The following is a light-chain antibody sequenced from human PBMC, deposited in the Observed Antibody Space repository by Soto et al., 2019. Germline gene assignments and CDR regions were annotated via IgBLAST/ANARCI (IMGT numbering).Light chain of an antibody. CDR1: SSDVGGYNY. CDR3: SSYTSSSTLV. V-gene: IGLV2-14*01. Sequence: QSALTQPASVSGSPGQSITISCTGTSSDVGGYNYVSWYQQHPGKAPKLMIYDVSNRPSGVSNRFSGSKSGNTASLTIAGLQAEDEGDYYFSSYTSSSTLVFGGGTKVTVL. J-gene: IGLJ2*01. CDR2: DVS.